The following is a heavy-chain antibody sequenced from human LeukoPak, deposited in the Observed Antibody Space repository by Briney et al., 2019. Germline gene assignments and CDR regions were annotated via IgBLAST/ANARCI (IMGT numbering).Heavy chain of an antibody. D-gene: IGHD1-26*01. J-gene: IGHJ1*01. CDR3: AKKVVVGATSPYSDFQD. V-gene: IGHV3-23*01. CDR2: ISGSGVTT. Sequence: SCTASGYTVTSYYMHWVRQAPGKGLEWVSAISGSGVTTHYAGSVKGRFSISRDNSKNTLYLQMNSLRAEDTALYYCAKKVVVGATSPYSDFQDWGQGTLVTVSS. CDR1: GYTVTSYY.